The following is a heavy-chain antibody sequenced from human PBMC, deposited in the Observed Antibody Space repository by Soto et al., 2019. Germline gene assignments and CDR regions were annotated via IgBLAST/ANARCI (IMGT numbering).Heavy chain of an antibody. CDR3: AWDPAVAGTPSVMIDY. Sequence: ASVKVSCKASGYTFTGYYMHWVRQAPGQGLEWMGWINPNSGGTNYAQKFQGRVTMTRDTSISTAYMELSRLRSDDTAVYYCAWDPAVAGTPSVMIDYWGQGTLVTVSS. J-gene: IGHJ4*02. V-gene: IGHV1-2*02. CDR1: GYTFTGYY. D-gene: IGHD6-19*01. CDR2: INPNSGGT.